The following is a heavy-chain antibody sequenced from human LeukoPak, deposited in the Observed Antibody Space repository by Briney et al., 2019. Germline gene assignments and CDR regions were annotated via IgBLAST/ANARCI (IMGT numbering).Heavy chain of an antibody. D-gene: IGHD4-17*01. CDR3: AREGEHGDSTSQDY. V-gene: IGHV1-2*02. CDR1: GYTFTGYY. CDR2: INPNSGGT. J-gene: IGHJ4*02. Sequence: ASVKVSCKASGYTFTGYYMHWVRQAPGQGLEWMGWINPNSGGTNYAQKFRGRVTMTRDTSISTAYMELSRLRSDDTAVYYCAREGEHGDSTSQDYWGQGTLVTVSS.